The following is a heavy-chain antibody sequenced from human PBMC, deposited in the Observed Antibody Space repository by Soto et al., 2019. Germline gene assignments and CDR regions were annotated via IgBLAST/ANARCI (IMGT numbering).Heavy chain of an antibody. CDR1: GFNFSGSA. V-gene: IGHV3-73*01. J-gene: IGHJ4*02. CDR2: IRSKAKKYAT. Sequence: EVQLEESGGGLVQPGGSLKLSCAGLGFNFSGSALHWVRQPSGKGLEWVGRIRSKAKKYATSYATSVQGRFSLSRDDSKNTAFLQMNSPRDEDTGVYFCTGRGGDSLQAIWGRGTLVTVSS. CDR3: TGRGGDSLQAI. D-gene: IGHD4-17*01.